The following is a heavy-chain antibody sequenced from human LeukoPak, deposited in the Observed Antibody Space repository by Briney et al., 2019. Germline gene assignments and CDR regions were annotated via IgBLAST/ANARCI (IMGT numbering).Heavy chain of an antibody. J-gene: IGHJ4*02. CDR2: IIPILGIA. D-gene: IGHD6-19*01. CDR3: ARETIAVAYRSYYFDY. V-gene: IGHV1-69*04. CDR1: GGTFSSYA. Sequence: SVKVSCKASGGTFSSYAISWVRQAPRQGLEWMGRIIPILGIANYAQKFQGRVTITADKSTSTAYMELSSLRSEDTAVYYCARETIAVAYRSYYFDYWGQGTLVTVSS.